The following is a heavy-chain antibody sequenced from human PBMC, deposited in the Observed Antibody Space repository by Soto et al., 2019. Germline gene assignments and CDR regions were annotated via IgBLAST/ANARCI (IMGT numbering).Heavy chain of an antibody. Sequence: QVQLVESGGGVVQPGRSLRLSCAASGFTFSSYAMHWVRQAPGKGLEWVAVISYDGSNKYYADSVKGRFTISRDNSKNTPYRQMNSLRAANTAVSDCASGYSSGWYYYDYYGMDVWGQGNTVTVAS. CDR2: ISYDGSNK. D-gene: IGHD6-19*01. CDR1: GFTFSSYA. CDR3: ASGYSSGWYYYDYYGMDV. J-gene: IGHJ6*02. V-gene: IGHV3-30-3*01.